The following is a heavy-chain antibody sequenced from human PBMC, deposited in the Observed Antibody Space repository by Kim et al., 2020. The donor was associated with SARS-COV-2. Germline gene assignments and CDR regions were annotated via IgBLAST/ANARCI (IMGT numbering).Heavy chain of an antibody. D-gene: IGHD2-2*01. J-gene: IGHJ4*02. CDR2: IYYSGST. CDR1: SGSISSGGYY. CDR3: QAAAVPAAMLADY. V-gene: IGHV4-31*03. Sequence: SETLSITCTVSSGSISSGGYYWSWIRQHPGKGLEWIGYIYYSGSTYYNPSLKSRVTISVDTSKNQFSLQLSSVTAADTAVYYCQAAAVPAAMLADYWGPRNLVTVSS.